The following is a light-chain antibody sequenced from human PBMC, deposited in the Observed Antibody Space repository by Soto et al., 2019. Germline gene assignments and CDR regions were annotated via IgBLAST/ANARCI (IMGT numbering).Light chain of an antibody. V-gene: IGKV1-5*01. CDR2: DAS. CDR3: QQYGTYLWT. J-gene: IGKJ1*01. Sequence: DIQMTQSPSTLSASVGDRVTITCRASQSISSWLAWFQQKPGKAPKLLMYDASSLESGVPSRFSGCGSGTEFTLTISSLQPDDFATYYCQQYGTYLWTFGQGTREEIK. CDR1: QSISSW.